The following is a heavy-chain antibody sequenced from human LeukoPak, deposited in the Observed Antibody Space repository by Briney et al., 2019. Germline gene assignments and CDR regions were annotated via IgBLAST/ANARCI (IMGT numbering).Heavy chain of an antibody. CDR3: ARVRITMTSDAFDI. D-gene: IGHD3-22*01. Sequence: GGSLRLSCAASGFTFSSYWMSWVRQAPGKGLEWVAVIWYDGSNKYYADSVKGRFTISRDNSKNTLYLQMNSLRAEDTAVYYCARVRITMTSDAFDIWGQGTMVTVSS. CDR1: GFTFSSYW. CDR2: IWYDGSNK. V-gene: IGHV3-33*08. J-gene: IGHJ3*02.